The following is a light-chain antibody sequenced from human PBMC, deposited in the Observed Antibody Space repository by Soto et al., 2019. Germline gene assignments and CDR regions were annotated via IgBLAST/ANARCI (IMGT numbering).Light chain of an antibody. Sequence: QSALTQPPSASGSPGQSVTISCTGTSSDIGGFNYVSWYQQHPGKAPRLMIYEVSKRPSGVPDRFSGSKSGNTASLTVSGLQAGDEADYYCSSYAGSNTVVFGTGTKVTVL. V-gene: IGLV2-8*01. CDR1: SSDIGGFNY. CDR2: EVS. CDR3: SSYAGSNTVV. J-gene: IGLJ1*01.